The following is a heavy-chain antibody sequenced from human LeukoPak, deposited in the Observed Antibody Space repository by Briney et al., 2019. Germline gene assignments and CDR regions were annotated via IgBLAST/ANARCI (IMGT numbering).Heavy chain of an antibody. J-gene: IGHJ4*02. D-gene: IGHD2-15*01. V-gene: IGHV1-18*01. CDR3: ARVVNGLLDY. Sequence: ASVTVSCKASGYTFTSYGISWVRQAPGQGLEWMGWISAYNGNTNYAQRLQGRVTMTTDTSTSTAYMELRSLRSDDTAVYYCARVVNGLLDYWGREPWSPSPQ. CDR2: ISAYNGNT. CDR1: GYTFTSYG.